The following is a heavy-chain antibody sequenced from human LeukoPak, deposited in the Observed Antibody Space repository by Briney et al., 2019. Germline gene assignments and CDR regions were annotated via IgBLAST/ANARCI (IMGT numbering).Heavy chain of an antibody. J-gene: IGHJ3*02. CDR1: RYTFTNYY. CDR2: VYPNRGAP. D-gene: IGHD2-8*01. Sequence: SVKVSCTPSRYTFTNYYIHGVRQAPAQGLERMGWVYPNRGAPNYAHKFQGGVTMTRDTSISTASMKLRSVRSDDTAVYYCARDNGDDAFDIWGPGTMVTVSS. CDR3: ARDNGDDAFDI. V-gene: IGHV1-2*07.